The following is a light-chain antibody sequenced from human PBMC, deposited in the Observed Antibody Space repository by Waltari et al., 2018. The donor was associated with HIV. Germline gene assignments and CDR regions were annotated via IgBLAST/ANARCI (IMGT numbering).Light chain of an antibody. J-gene: IGLJ3*02. CDR3: ESYTSTSVWV. V-gene: IGLV2-14*03. Sequence: QSALTQPASASGSPGQSITISCTGSSNDVGGYNYVSWYQQHPGKAPRLMIYDVSTRPSGVSDRFSGSKSGDTASLTISGLQPEDEAEYYCESYTSTSVWVFGGGTRLTVL. CDR2: DVS. CDR1: SNDVGGYNY.